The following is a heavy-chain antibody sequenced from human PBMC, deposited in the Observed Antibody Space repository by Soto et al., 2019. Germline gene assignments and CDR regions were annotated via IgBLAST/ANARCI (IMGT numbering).Heavy chain of an antibody. CDR3: ARLYGLDAFDF. CDR2: IFYSGRT. D-gene: IGHD3-16*02. J-gene: IGHJ3*01. CDR1: GGSISSYY. V-gene: IGHV4-59*08. Sequence: PSETLSLTCTVSGGSISSYYWSWIRQPPGKGLEWIGYIFYSGRTNYNPSLKSRVTISVDTSKNQFSLKLSSVTAADTAVYYCARLYGLDAFDFWGQGTMVTVSS.